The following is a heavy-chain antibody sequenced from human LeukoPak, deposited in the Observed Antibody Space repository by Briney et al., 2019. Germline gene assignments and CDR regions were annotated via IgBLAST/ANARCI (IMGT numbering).Heavy chain of an antibody. CDR2: IYYSGST. CDR3: ARVKTGDAFDI. D-gene: IGHD3-9*01. CDR1: GGSISSSSYY. J-gene: IGHJ3*02. V-gene: IGHV4-39*07. Sequence: SETLSLTCTVSGGSISSSSYYWGWLRQPPGKGLEWIGSIYYSGSTYYNPSLKSRVTISVDTSKNQFSLKLSSVTAADTAVYYCARVKTGDAFDIWGQGTMVTVSS.